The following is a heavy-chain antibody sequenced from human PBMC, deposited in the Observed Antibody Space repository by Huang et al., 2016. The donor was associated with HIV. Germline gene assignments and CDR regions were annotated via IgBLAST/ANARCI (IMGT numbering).Heavy chain of an antibody. J-gene: IGHJ4*02. Sequence: VQLQESGPGLVKSSETLSLTCAVFGVSINGYYWSWIRQPPGKGLEWIGYISYSGNTNYTPALRSRISMALDTAKKHFSLNLRSVTAADTAIYYCARSTWRYSSGSRQNYLDHWGQGTLVTISS. CDR2: ISYSGNT. D-gene: IGHD3-22*01. CDR1: GVSINGYY. CDR3: ARSTWRYSSGSRQNYLDH. V-gene: IGHV4-59*08.